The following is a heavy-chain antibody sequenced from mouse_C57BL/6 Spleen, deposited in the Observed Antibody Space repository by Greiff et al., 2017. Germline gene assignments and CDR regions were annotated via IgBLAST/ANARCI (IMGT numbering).Heavy chain of an antibody. J-gene: IGHJ4*01. Sequence: QVQLKQSGAELVKPGASVKMSCKASGYTFTSYWITWVKQRPGQGLEWIGDIYPGSGSTNYNEKFKSKATLTVDTSSSTAYMQLSSLTSEDSAVYYCASYYDYDYYAMDYWGQGTSVTVSS. V-gene: IGHV1-55*01. CDR1: GYTFTSYW. D-gene: IGHD2-4*01. CDR3: ASYYDYDYYAMDY. CDR2: IYPGSGST.